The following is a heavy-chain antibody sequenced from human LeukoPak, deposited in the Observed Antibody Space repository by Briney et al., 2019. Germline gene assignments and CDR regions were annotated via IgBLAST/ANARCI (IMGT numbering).Heavy chain of an antibody. D-gene: IGHD3-10*01. V-gene: IGHV3-7*01. Sequence: GGSLRLSCAVSGFTFSNGWMSWIRQAPGRGLEWVANIKQDGSAQNYVHSVKGRFTISRDNAKNSLFLQMNSLRVEDTAVYYCARDMPFGGYWGQGTLVTVSS. CDR3: ARDMPFGGY. J-gene: IGHJ4*02. CDR1: GFTFSNGW. CDR2: IKQDGSAQ.